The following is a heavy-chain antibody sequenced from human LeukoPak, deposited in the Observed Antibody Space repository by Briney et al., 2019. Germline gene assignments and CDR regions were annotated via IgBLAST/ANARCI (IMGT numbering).Heavy chain of an antibody. V-gene: IGHV4-59*01. CDR2: IYYSGST. Sequence: SSGTLPLPCTVAGGFISSYYWSWIRQHPGKGLEWIGYIYYSGSTNYNPSLKSRVTISVDTSKNQSSLKLSSVTAADTAVYYCARAPAVADDYYYYGMDVWGQGTTVTVSS. D-gene: IGHD6-19*01. J-gene: IGHJ6*02. CDR1: GGFISSYY. CDR3: ARAPAVADDYYYYGMDV.